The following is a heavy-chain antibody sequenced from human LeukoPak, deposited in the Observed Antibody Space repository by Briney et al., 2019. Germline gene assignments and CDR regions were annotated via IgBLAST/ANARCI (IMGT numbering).Heavy chain of an antibody. Sequence: SETLSLTCAVYGGSFSGYYWSWIRQPPGKGLEWIGEIYHSGSTNYNPSLKSRVTISVDKSKNQFSLKLSSVTAADTAVYYCARVMYYYDSSGKYYFDYWGQGTLVTVSS. CDR3: ARVMYYYDSSGKYYFDY. CDR2: IYHSGST. J-gene: IGHJ4*02. D-gene: IGHD3-22*01. CDR1: GGSFSGYY. V-gene: IGHV4-34*01.